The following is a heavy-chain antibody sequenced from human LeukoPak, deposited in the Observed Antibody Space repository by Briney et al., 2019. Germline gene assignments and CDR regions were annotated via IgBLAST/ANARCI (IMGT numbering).Heavy chain of an antibody. CDR1: GFTFSDYY. Sequence: PGGSLRLSCAASGFTFSDYYMGWMRQAPGKGLEWVSYISNSGDTMYYVDSVKGRFTISRDNAKNSLFLQMSSLRVEDTTIYYCARARGSYAFDIRGQGTMVTVSS. J-gene: IGHJ3*02. CDR3: ARARGSYAFDI. D-gene: IGHD1-26*01. V-gene: IGHV3-11*04. CDR2: ISNSGDTM.